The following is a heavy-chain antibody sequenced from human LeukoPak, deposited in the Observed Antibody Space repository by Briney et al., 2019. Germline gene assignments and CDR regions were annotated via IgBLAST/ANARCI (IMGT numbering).Heavy chain of an antibody. Sequence: PGGSLRLSCPASGFTFSSYWMSWVRQAPGKGLEWVANIKQDGSEKYYVDSVKGRFTISRDNAKNSLYLQMNSLRAEDTAVYYCARDFYYDSNGYGIFDYWGQGTLVTVSS. D-gene: IGHD3-22*01. J-gene: IGHJ4*02. CDR1: GFTFSSYW. V-gene: IGHV3-7*01. CDR2: IKQDGSEK. CDR3: ARDFYYDSNGYGIFDY.